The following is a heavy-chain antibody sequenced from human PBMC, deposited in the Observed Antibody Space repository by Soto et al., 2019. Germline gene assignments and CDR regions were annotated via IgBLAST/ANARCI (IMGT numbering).Heavy chain of an antibody. Sequence: GGSLRLSCAASGFTFSSYAMSWVRQAPGKGLEWVSAISGSGGSTYYADSVKGRFTISRDNSKNTQYLQMNSLRAEDTAVYYCAKGKVKSATPNRVYGWFDPWGQGTLVTVSS. CDR2: ISGSGGST. CDR1: GFTFSSYA. V-gene: IGHV3-23*01. D-gene: IGHD2-15*01. J-gene: IGHJ5*02. CDR3: AKGKVKSATPNRVYGWFDP.